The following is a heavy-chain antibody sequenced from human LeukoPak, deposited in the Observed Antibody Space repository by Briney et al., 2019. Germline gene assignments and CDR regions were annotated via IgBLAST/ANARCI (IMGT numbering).Heavy chain of an antibody. V-gene: IGHV3-23*01. D-gene: IGHD3-16*02. CDR1: GFTFSSYG. J-gene: IGHJ4*02. CDR2: ISGSGGST. Sequence: KPGGSLRLSCAASGFTFSSYGMSWVRQAPGKGLEWVSAISGSGGSTYYADSVKGRFTISRDNSKNTLYLQMNSLRAEDTAVYYCAKGGVDDYVWGSYRSGFDYWGQGTLVTVSS. CDR3: AKGGVDDYVWGSYRSGFDY.